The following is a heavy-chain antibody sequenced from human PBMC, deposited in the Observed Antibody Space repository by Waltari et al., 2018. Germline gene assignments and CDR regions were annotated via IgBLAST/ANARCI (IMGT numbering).Heavy chain of an antibody. Sequence: QVQLVQSGAEVKKPGSSVKVSCKASGGPFSSYSISWVRQAPGQGLEWMGGIIPIFGTANYAQKFQGRVTITTDESTSTAYMELSSLRSEDTAVYYCARGAPNGSGSYLGDAFDIWGQGTMVTVSS. J-gene: IGHJ3*02. CDR2: IIPIFGTA. CDR3: ARGAPNGSGSYLGDAFDI. CDR1: GGPFSSYS. V-gene: IGHV1-69*05. D-gene: IGHD3-10*01.